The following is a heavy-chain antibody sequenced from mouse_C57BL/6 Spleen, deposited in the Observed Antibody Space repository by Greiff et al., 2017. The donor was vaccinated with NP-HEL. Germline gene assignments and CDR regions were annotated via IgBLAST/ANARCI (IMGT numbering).Heavy chain of an antibody. CDR3: ARHGAAQAWFAY. Sequence: EVQGVESGGDLVKPGWSLKLSCAASGFTFSSYGMSWVRQTPDKRLEWVATISSGGSYTYYPDSVKGRFTISRDNAKNTLYLQMSSLKSEDTAMYYCARHGAAQAWFAYWGQGTLVTVSA. V-gene: IGHV5-6*01. J-gene: IGHJ3*01. CDR1: GFTFSSYG. CDR2: ISSGGSYT. D-gene: IGHD3-2*02.